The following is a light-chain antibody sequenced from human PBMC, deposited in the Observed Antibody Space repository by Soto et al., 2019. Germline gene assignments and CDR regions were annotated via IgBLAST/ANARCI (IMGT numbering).Light chain of an antibody. J-gene: IGKJ1*01. CDR3: QRYGSSPGT. V-gene: IGKV3-20*01. Sequence: VLTQSPGTVSLSTAKRDTLSCRASQSVSSSYLAWYQQKPGQAPRLLIYGASSRATGIPDRFSGSGSGTDFTLTIGRLEAENFAVYCCQRYGSSPGTFGQGTKVDI. CDR2: GAS. CDR1: QSVSSSY.